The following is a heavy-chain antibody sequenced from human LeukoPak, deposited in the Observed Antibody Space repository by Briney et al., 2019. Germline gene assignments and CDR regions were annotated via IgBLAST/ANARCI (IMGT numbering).Heavy chain of an antibody. CDR2: ISSSGGVT. D-gene: IGHD2-2*01. V-gene: IGHV3-11*01. Sequence: KTGGSLRLSCAASGFTFSDYYMTWIRQAPGKGLEWVSYISSSGGVTDYADSEKGRFTISRDNAKNSLYLQMNSLRVEDTAVYYCTRGGLGYCTSIDCYAYNWFDSWGQGTLVTVSS. CDR1: GFTFSDYY. CDR3: TRGGLGYCTSIDCYAYNWFDS. J-gene: IGHJ5*01.